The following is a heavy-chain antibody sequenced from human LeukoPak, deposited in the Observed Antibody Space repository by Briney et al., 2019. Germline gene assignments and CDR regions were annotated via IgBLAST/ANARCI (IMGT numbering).Heavy chain of an antibody. V-gene: IGHV3-74*03. D-gene: IGHD4-23*01. CDR1: GFTFSSYW. CDR3: YGANAEH. J-gene: IGHJ1*01. Sequence: QSGGSLRLSCAASGFTFSSYWMHWVRHAPGKGLVWVSGTNTDGSSTMYADSVKGRFTIARDNAKNTLYLQMNSLRAEDTAVYYCYGANAEHWGQGTLVTVSS. CDR2: TNTDGSST.